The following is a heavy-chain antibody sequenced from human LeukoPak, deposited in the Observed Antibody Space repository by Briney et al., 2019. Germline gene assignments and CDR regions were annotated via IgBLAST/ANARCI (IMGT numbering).Heavy chain of an antibody. V-gene: IGHV1-18*01. CDR1: GYTFTSYG. CDR2: ISAYNGNT. CDR3: ARSITYYYDSSGYSREYYMDV. J-gene: IGHJ6*03. D-gene: IGHD3-22*01. Sequence: GASVKISCKTSGYTFTSYGISWVRQAPGQGLEWMGWISAYNGNTNYAQKLQGRVTMTTDTSTSTAYMELRSLRSDDTAVYYCARSITYYYDSSGYSREYYMDVWGKGTTVTVSS.